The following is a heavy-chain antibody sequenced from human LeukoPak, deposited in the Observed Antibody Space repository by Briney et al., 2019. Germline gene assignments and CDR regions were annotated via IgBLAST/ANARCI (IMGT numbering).Heavy chain of an antibody. D-gene: IGHD3-22*01. J-gene: IGHJ5*02. Sequence: PSETLSLTCTVSGGSISSYYWSWIRQPPGKGLEWIGYIYYSGSTNYNPSLKSRVTISVDTSKNQFSLKLSSVTAADTAVYCCARVVGGDSSGYYPPPGWFDPWGQGTLVTVSS. CDR1: GGSISSYY. V-gene: IGHV4-59*01. CDR3: ARVVGGDSSGYYPPPGWFDP. CDR2: IYYSGST.